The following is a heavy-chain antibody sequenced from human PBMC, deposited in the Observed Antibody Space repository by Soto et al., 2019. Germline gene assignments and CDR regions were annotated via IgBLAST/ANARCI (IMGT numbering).Heavy chain of an antibody. D-gene: IGHD2-21*02. CDR2: MNPNSGNT. CDR3: ARVTICGVDRYHFDY. Sequence: AAVMCSFKDSGYTFTSYDINWVRQATGQVLEWIGWMNPNSGNTGYAQNSQGRATMTRNTSISTAYMELSSLRSEDTAVYYCARVTICGVDRYHFDY. J-gene: IGHJ4*01. V-gene: IGHV1-8*01. CDR1: GYTFTSYD.